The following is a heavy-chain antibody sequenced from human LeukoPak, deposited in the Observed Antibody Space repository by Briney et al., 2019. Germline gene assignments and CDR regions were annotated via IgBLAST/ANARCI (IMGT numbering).Heavy chain of an antibody. J-gene: IGHJ4*02. V-gene: IGHV3-53*01. CDR1: GFTVSSNY. D-gene: IGHD5-18*01. Sequence: GGSLRLSCAASGFTVSSNYMSWVRQAPGKGLEWVSVIYSGGSTYYADSVKGRFTISRDNSKNTLYLQMNSLRAEDTAVYYCARDNGLGSYHEFDYWGQGTLVTVSS. CDR3: ARDNGLGSYHEFDY. CDR2: IYSGGST.